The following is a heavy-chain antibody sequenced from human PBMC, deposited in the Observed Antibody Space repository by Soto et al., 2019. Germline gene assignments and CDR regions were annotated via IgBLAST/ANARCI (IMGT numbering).Heavy chain of an antibody. CDR3: TTAIDWNYEPVNGMDV. Sequence: GGSLRLSCAASGFTFSNAWMNWVRQAPGKGLEWVGRIKSKTDGGTTDYAAPVKGRFTISRDDSKNTLYLQMNSLKTEDTAVYYCTTAIDWNYEPVNGMDVWGQGTTVTVSS. J-gene: IGHJ6*02. CDR2: IKSKTDGGTT. V-gene: IGHV3-15*07. CDR1: GFTFSNAW. D-gene: IGHD1-7*01.